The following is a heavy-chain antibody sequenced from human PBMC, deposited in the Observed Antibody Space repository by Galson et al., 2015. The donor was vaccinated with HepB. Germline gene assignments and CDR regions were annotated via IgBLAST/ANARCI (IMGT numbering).Heavy chain of an antibody. CDR2: ISSSSSYT. CDR3: ARDLGGLSVTYFDY. J-gene: IGHJ4*02. Sequence: SLRLSCAASGFTFSDYYMSWIRQAPGKGLEWVSYISSSSSYTNYADSVKGRFTTSRDNAKNSLYLQMNSLRAEDTAVYYCARDLGGLSVTYFDYWGQGTLVTVSS. V-gene: IGHV3-11*06. CDR1: GFTFSDYY. D-gene: IGHD3-3*01.